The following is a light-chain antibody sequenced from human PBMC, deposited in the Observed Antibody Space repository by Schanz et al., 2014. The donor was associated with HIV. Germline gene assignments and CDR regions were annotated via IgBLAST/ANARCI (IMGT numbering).Light chain of an antibody. J-gene: IGLJ2*01. CDR2: EVN. V-gene: IGLV2-8*01. Sequence: QSALTQPPSASGSPGQSVTISCTGTSSDVGGYKYVSWYQQHPGKAPKLMIYEVNQRPSGVPDRFSGSKSGNTASLTVSGLQAEDEADYYCAAWDDSLNGHVVFGGGTKLTVL. CDR3: AAWDDSLNGHVV. CDR1: SSDVGGYKY.